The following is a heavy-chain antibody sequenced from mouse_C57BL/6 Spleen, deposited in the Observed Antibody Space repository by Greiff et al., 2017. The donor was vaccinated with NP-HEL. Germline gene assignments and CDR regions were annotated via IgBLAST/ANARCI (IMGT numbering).Heavy chain of an antibody. Sequence: EVKLVESGGDLVKPGGSLKLPCAASGYTFSSYGMSWVRQTPDKRLEWVATISSGGSYTYYPDSVKGRFTISRDNAKNTLYLQMSSLNSEDTALYYCARHLGCYHGDYWGHGTTLTVSS. J-gene: IGHJ2*01. CDR2: ISSGGSYT. D-gene: IGHD2-12*01. CDR1: GYTFSSYG. V-gene: IGHV5-6*01. CDR3: ARHLGCYHGDY.